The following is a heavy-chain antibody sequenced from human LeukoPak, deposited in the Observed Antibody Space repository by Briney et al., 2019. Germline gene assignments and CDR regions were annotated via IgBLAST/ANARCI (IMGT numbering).Heavy chain of an antibody. CDR2: IYHSGST. J-gene: IGHJ5*02. V-gene: IGHV4-39*07. CDR1: GGSISSSSYY. D-gene: IGHD3-10*01. CDR3: ARGVEWFGELTTALYNWFDP. Sequence: SETLSLTCTVSGGSISSSSYYWGWIRQPPGKGLEWIGSIYHSGSTNYNPSLKSRVTISVDKSKDQFSLKLSSVTAADTAVYYCARGVEWFGELTTALYNWFDPWGQGTLVTVSS.